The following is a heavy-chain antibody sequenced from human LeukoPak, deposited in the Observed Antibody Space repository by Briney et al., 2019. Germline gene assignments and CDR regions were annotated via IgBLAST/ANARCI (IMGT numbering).Heavy chain of an antibody. V-gene: IGHV4-39*01. D-gene: IGHD3-22*01. CDR2: IYYSGST. J-gene: IGHJ4*02. Sequence: SETLSLTCTVSGGSISSSSYYWGWIRQPPGKGLEWIGSIYYSGSTYYNPSLKSRVTISVDTSKNQFSLKLGSVTAADTAVYYCASYLTYYYDSSGYQSAGYWGQGTLVTVSS. CDR3: ASYLTYYYDSSGYQSAGY. CDR1: GGSISSSSYY.